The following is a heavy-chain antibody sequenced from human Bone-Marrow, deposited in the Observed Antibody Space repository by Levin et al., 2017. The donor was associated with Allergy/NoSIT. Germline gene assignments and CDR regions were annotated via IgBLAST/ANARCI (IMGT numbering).Heavy chain of an antibody. CDR3: ARGYGDYETYYYYGMDV. V-gene: IGHV3-21*01. J-gene: IGHJ6*02. CDR2: ISSSSSYI. D-gene: IGHD4-17*01. Sequence: SCAASGFTFSTYRMNWVRQAPGKGLEWVSSISSSSSYIYYADSVKGRFTISRDNAKNSLYLQMNSLRAEDTAVYYCARGYGDYETYYYYGMDVWGQGTTVTVSS. CDR1: GFTFSTYR.